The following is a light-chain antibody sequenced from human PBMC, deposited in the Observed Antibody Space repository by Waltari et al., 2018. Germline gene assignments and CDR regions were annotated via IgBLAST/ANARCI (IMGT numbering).Light chain of an antibody. CDR2: YAS. J-gene: IGKJ1*01. CDR1: QSIGSR. Sequence: EIVMTQSPEFQSVTPEEKATTPCRASQSIGSRLHWYQQKPNQSPKLLIKYASQSISGVPSRFSGSGSGTDFTLTINSLEAEDAAVYYCHQIASLPRTFGPGTKVEIK. V-gene: IGKV6D-21*02. CDR3: HQIASLPRT.